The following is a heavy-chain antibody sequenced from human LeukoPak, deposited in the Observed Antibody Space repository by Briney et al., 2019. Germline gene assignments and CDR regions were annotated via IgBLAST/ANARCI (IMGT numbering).Heavy chain of an antibody. CDR2: ISSSSSYI. CDR3: ARDRSTQYYYGSGRFDY. V-gene: IGHV3-21*01. D-gene: IGHD3-10*01. CDR1: GFTFSSYS. J-gene: IGHJ4*02. Sequence: GGSLRLSCAASGFTFSSYSMNWVRQAPGKGLEWVSSISSSSSYIYYADSVKGRFTISRDNAKNSLYLQMNSLRAEDTAVYYCARDRSTQYYYGSGRFDYWGQGTLVTVSS.